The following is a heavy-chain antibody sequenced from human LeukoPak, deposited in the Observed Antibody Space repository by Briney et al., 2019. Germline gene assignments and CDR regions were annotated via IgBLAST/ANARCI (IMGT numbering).Heavy chain of an antibody. CDR2: TYYSGST. J-gene: IGHJ4*02. D-gene: IGHD4-17*01. V-gene: IGHV4-59*08. CDR1: GGSISSYY. Sequence: SETLSLTCTVSGGSISSYYWSWIRQPPGKGLEWIGYTYYSGSTNYNPSLKSRVTISVDTSKNQFSLKLSSVTAADTAVYYCARRTPYGELDYWGQGTLVTVSS. CDR3: ARRTPYGELDY.